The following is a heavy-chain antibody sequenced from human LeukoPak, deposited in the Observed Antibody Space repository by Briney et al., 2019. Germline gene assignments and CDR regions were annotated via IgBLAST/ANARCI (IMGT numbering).Heavy chain of an antibody. CDR1: SGSISSYY. D-gene: IGHD5-18*01. CDR3: ATGGYSYGIAY. V-gene: IGHV4-59*01. CDR2: IYYSGTT. J-gene: IGHJ4*02. Sequence: SETLSLTCTVSSGSISSYYWSWLRQPPGKGLEWIGYIYYSGTTNYNPSLESRVTISVDTSKNQFSLKLSSVTAADTAVYYFATGGYSYGIAYWGQGTLVTVSS.